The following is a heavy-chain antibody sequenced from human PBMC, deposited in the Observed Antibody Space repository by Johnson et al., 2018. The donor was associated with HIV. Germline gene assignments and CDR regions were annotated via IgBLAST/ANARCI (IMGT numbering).Heavy chain of an antibody. CDR3: ARAINDAFDI. CDR1: AFTVSDNY. CDR2: ISNTAISI. V-gene: IGHV3-11*01. Sequence: QVQLVESGGGVVQPGGSLRLSCAASAFTVSDNYLSWVRQAPGKGLEWVSSISNTAISIYYADSVKGRLTISRDNAKNSLFLKMNSLRAEDTAVYFCARAINDAFDIWGQGTMVTVSP. J-gene: IGHJ3*02.